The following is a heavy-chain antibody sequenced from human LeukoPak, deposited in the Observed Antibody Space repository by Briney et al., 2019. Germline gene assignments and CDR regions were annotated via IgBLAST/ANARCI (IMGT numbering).Heavy chain of an antibody. CDR3: ARDPYSGGYRAHYYYMDV. Sequence: GGSLRLSCAASGFTFSTYNMNWVRRTPGKGLEWVSSITSSSTYMFYADSVRGRFTISRDNAENSLFLQMNSLRDEDTAVYYCARDPYSGGYRAHYYYMDVWGKGTTVTVSS. D-gene: IGHD6-19*01. V-gene: IGHV3-21*01. CDR2: ITSSSTYM. CDR1: GFTFSTYN. J-gene: IGHJ6*03.